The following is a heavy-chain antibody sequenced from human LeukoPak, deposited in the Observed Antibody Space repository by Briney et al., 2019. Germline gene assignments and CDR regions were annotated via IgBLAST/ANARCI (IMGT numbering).Heavy chain of an antibody. V-gene: IGHV3-30*02. J-gene: IGHJ4*02. Sequence: GGSLRPSCAASGFTFSSYGMHWVRQAPGKGLEWVAFIRYDGSNKYYADSVKGRFTISRDNSKNTLYLQMNSLRAEDTAVYYCAKDPFPYCSGGSCSTFDYWGQGTLVTVSS. CDR1: GFTFSSYG. CDR3: AKDPFPYCSGGSCSTFDY. D-gene: IGHD2-15*01. CDR2: IRYDGSNK.